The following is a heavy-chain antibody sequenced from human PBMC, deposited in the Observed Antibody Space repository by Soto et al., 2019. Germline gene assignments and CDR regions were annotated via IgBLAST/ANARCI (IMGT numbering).Heavy chain of an antibody. CDR3: ARIWGLDAFDI. Sequence: QVQLQESGPGLVKPSETLSLTCTVSGGSISSYYWSWIRQPPGKGLEWIGYIYYSGSTNYNPSLKRRVPISVDTTQNQLCPKLSSVTAADTAVYYWARIWGLDAFDIWGQGTMVTVSS. J-gene: IGHJ3*02. CDR1: GGSISSYY. D-gene: IGHD3-16*01. CDR2: IYYSGST. V-gene: IGHV4-59*08.